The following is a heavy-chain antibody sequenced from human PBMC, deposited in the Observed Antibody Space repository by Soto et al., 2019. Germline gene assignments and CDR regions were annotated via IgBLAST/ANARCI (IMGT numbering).Heavy chain of an antibody. J-gene: IGHJ6*02. CDR2: ISYDGSNK. D-gene: IGHD6-13*01. CDR3: ARGAAGTEYYYYYGMDV. V-gene: IGHV3-30-3*01. Sequence: QVQLVESGGGVVQPGRSLRLSCAASGFTFSSYAMHWVRQAPGKGLEWVAVISYDGSNKYYADSVKGRFTISRDNSKNTLYLAMNSLRVGETAVYYCARGAAGTEYYYYYGMDVWGQGTTVTVSS. CDR1: GFTFSSYA.